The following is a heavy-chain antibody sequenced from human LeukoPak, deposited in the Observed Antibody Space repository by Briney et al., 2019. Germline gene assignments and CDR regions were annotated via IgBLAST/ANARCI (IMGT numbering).Heavy chain of an antibody. CDR3: ARSMIRGVVYFDY. V-gene: IGHV3-21*01. J-gene: IGHJ4*02. D-gene: IGHD3-10*01. CDR2: ISSSSAYI. CDR1: GFTFNSYA. Sequence: GGSLRLSCAASGFTFNSYAMSWVRQAPGKGLEWVSSISSSSAYIYYADSVKGRFTISRDNAKNSLYLQMNSLRAEDTAVYYCARSMIRGVVYFDYWGQGTLVTVSS.